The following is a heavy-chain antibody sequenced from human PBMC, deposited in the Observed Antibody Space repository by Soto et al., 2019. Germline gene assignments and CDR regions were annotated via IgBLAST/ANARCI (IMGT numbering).Heavy chain of an antibody. CDR2: ISGSGGST. CDR1: GSTFSSYA. Sequence: PXESLLLSCAASGSTFSSYAMSWVRQAPGKGLEWVSAISGSGGSTYYADSVKGRFTISRDNSKNTLYLQMNSLRAEDTAVYYCAKVEGSFWSGFDYWGQGTLVTVSS. J-gene: IGHJ4*02. CDR3: AKVEGSFWSGFDY. V-gene: IGHV3-23*01. D-gene: IGHD6-19*01.